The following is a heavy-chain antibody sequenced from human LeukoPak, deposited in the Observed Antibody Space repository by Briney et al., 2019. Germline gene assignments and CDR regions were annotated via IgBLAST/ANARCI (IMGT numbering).Heavy chain of an antibody. Sequence: SVKVSCKASGGTFSSYAISWVRQAPGQGLEWMGGIIPIFGTANYAQKFQGRVTITADESTSTAYMELSSLRSEDTAVYYCASDDYYDSSGEFDYWGQGTLVTVSS. CDR1: GGTFSSYA. V-gene: IGHV1-69*13. CDR3: ASDDYYDSSGEFDY. CDR2: IIPIFGTA. J-gene: IGHJ4*02. D-gene: IGHD3-22*01.